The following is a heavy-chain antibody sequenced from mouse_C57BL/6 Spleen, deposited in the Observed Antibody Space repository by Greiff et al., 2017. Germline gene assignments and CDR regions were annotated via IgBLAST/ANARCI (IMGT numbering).Heavy chain of an antibody. CDR2: IDPNSGGT. V-gene: IGHV1-72*01. J-gene: IGHJ2*01. D-gene: IGHD2-4*01. Sequence: QVQLQQPGAELVKPGASVKLSCKASGYTFTSYWMHWVKQRPGRGLEWIGRIDPNSGGTKYNEKFKSKDTLTVDKPSSTAYMQLSSLTSADSAVYDCARSIYYDYYADYFDYWGQGTTLTVSS. CDR1: GYTFTSYW. CDR3: ARSIYYDYYADYFDY.